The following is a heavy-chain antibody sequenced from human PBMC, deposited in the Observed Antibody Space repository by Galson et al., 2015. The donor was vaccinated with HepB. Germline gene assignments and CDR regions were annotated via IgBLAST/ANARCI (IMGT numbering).Heavy chain of an antibody. CDR2: ISYDGSNK. V-gene: IGHV3-30-3*01. D-gene: IGHD5-12*01. J-gene: IGHJ4*02. CDR1: GFTFSSYA. CDR3: ARDLGGSIVATNHFDY. Sequence: SLRLSCAASGFTFSSYAMHWVRQAPGKGLEWVAVISYDGSNKYYADSVKGRFTISRDNSKNTLYLQMNSLRAEDTAVYYCARDLGGSIVATNHFDYWGQGTLVTVSS.